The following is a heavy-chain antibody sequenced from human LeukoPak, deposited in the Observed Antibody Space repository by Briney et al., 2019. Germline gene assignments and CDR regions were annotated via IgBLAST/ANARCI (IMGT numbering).Heavy chain of an antibody. CDR1: GFTFSSYW. V-gene: IGHV3-7*03. CDR2: IKQDGSEK. CDR3: AKDPQSPLYYGDYSY. D-gene: IGHD4-17*01. J-gene: IGHJ4*02. Sequence: PGGSLRLSCAASGFTFSSYWMSWVRQAPGKGLEWVANIKQDGSEKYYVDSVKGRFTISRDNAKNSLYLQMTSLRAEDTAVYYCAKDPQSPLYYGDYSYWGQGTLVTVSS.